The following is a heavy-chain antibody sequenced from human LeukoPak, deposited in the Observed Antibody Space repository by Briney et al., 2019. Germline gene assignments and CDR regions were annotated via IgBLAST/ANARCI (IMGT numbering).Heavy chain of an antibody. CDR1: GGSISSSSYY. J-gene: IGHJ6*03. CDR2: INHSGST. Sequence: SETLSLTCTVSGGSISSSSYYWGWIRQPPGKGLEWIGEINHSGSTNYNPSLKSRVTISVDTSKNQFSLKLSSVTAADTAVYYCARRVYYYYMDVWGKGTTVTISS. CDR3: ARRVYYYYMDV. V-gene: IGHV4-39*07.